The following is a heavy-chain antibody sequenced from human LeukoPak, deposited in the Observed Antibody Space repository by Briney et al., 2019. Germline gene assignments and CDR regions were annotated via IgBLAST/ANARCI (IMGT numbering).Heavy chain of an antibody. V-gene: IGHV4-34*01. CDR2: INHSGST. Sequence: SETLSLTCAVYGGSFSGYYWSWIRQPPGKGLEWIGEINHSGSTNYNPSLKSRVTISVDTSKNQFSLKLSSVTAADTAVYYCARVWRIGDHDPWGQGTLVTVSS. D-gene: IGHD3-10*01. J-gene: IGHJ5*02. CDR3: ARVWRIGDHDP. CDR1: GGSFSGYY.